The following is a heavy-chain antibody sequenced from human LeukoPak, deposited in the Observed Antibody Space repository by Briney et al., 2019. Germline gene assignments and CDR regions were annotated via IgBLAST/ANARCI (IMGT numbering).Heavy chain of an antibody. D-gene: IGHD3-9*01. Sequence: GGSLRLSCAASGFTFSSYSMNWVRQAPGKGLEWVSSISSSSSYIYYADSVKGRFTISRDNAKNSLYLQMNSLRAEDTAVYYCARGTRYFDWFGFDYWGQGTLVTVSS. CDR3: ARGTRYFDWFGFDY. CDR2: ISSSSSYI. V-gene: IGHV3-21*01. CDR1: GFTFSSYS. J-gene: IGHJ4*02.